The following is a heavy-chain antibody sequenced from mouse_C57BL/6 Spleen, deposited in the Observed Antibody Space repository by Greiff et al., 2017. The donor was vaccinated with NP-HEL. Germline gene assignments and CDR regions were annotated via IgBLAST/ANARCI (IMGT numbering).Heavy chain of an antibody. J-gene: IGHJ1*03. CDR1: GYAFSSYW. CDR3: ARGGSSSRYFDV. CDR2: IYPGDGDT. D-gene: IGHD1-1*01. V-gene: IGHV1-80*01. Sequence: VQLVESGAELVKPGASVKISCKASGYAFSSYWMNWVKQRPGKGLEWIGQIYPGDGDTNYNGKFKGKATLTADKSSSTAYMQLSSLTSEDSAVYFCARGGSSSRYFDVWGTGTTVTVSS.